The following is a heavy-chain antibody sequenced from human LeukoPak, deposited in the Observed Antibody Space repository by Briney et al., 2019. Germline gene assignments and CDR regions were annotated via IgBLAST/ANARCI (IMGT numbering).Heavy chain of an antibody. V-gene: IGHV1-3*01. J-gene: IGHJ4*02. CDR3: ARDRGSSWTDY. CDR1: GYSFSTYT. D-gene: IGHD6-13*01. Sequence: ASVKVSCKASGYSFSTYTMNWVRQAPGQGLEWMGWINAGNGNTKYSQKFQGRVTITRDTSASTAYMEMRSLRSEDTAVYYCARDRGSSWTDYWGQGTLVTVSS. CDR2: INAGNGNT.